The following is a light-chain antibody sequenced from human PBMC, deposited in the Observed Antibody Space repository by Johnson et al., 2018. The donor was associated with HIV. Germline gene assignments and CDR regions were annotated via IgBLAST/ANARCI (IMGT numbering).Light chain of an antibody. Sequence: QSVLTQPPSVFAAPGQKVTISCSGSSSNIGNNYVSWYQQLPGTAPKLLIYENNKRPSGIPDRFSASKSGTSATLGITGLQTGDEADYYCGTWDSSLSAYVFGTGTKVTVL. V-gene: IGLV1-51*02. CDR3: GTWDSSLSAYV. CDR2: ENN. CDR1: SSNIGNNY. J-gene: IGLJ1*01.